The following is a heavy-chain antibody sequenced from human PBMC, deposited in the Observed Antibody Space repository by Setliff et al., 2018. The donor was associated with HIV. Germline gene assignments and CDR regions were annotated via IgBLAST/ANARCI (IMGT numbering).Heavy chain of an antibody. J-gene: IGHJ4*02. V-gene: IGHV4-34*01. Sequence: SETLSLTCAVYGGSFSDYSWTWIRQPPGRGLEWIGEINHSGSTSYNPSLKSRVSMSVDTSKNQFSLKLSSVTAADTAMYYCARVSTAVTAAPLDYWRQGTLVTVSS. CDR1: GGSFSDYS. CDR2: INHSGST. CDR3: ARVSTAVTAAPLDY. D-gene: IGHD4-17*01.